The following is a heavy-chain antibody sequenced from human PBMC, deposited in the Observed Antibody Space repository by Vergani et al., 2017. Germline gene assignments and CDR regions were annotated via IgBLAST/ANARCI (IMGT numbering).Heavy chain of an antibody. CDR3: ARISYDSSGFYYYGMDV. Sequence: QVQLQQWGAGLLKPSETLSLTCAVYSGSFSGYYMSWIRQAPGKGLEWVSYISSSGSTIYYADSVKGRFTISRDNAKNSLYLQMNSLRAEDTAVYCCARISYDSSGFYYYGMDVWGQGTTVTVSS. D-gene: IGHD3-22*01. V-gene: IGHV3-11*01. CDR1: SGSFSGYY. CDR2: ISSSGSTI. J-gene: IGHJ6*02.